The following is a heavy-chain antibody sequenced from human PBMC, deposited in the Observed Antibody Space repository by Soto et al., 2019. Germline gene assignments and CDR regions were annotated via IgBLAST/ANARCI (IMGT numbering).Heavy chain of an antibody. Sequence: PXGSLRLSCAASGFTFSSYAMSWVRQAPGKGLERVSAISGSGGSTYYADSVKGRFTISRDNSKNTLYLQMISLRAEDTAVYYCAKDTKQPDIVVVVADTRLGGYYYGMDVWAQGTTVTVSS. CDR2: ISGSGGST. D-gene: IGHD2-15*01. CDR3: AKDTKQPDIVVVVADTRLGGYYYGMDV. CDR1: GFTFSSYA. V-gene: IGHV3-23*01. J-gene: IGHJ6*02.